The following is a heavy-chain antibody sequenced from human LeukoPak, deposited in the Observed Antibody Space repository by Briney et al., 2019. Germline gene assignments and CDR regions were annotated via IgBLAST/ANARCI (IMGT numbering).Heavy chain of an antibody. V-gene: IGHV3-53*01. J-gene: IGHJ4*02. Sequence: GGSLRLSCAASGFTVSSKYMSWVRQAPGKGLEWVSVIYSGGNTYYADSVKGRFTISRDNSENTLYLQMNSLRAEDTAVYYCARDSRARNLGYWGQGTLVTVSS. CDR3: ARDSRARNLGY. D-gene: IGHD1-14*01. CDR2: IYSGGNT. CDR1: GFTVSSKY.